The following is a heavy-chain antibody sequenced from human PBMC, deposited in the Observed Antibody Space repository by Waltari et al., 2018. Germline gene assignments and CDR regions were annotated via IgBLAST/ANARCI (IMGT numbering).Heavy chain of an antibody. J-gene: IGHJ4*02. CDR3: AKGERIQLWTWDY. CDR1: GFTFSSYA. Sequence: EVQLVESGGGLVQPGGSLRLSCAASGFTFSSYAMHWVRQAPGKGLEYVSAISSNGGSTYYADSVKGRFTISRDNSKNTLYLQMNSLRAEDTAVYYCAKGERIQLWTWDYWGQGTLVTVSS. D-gene: IGHD5-18*01. CDR2: ISSNGGST. V-gene: IGHV3-64*07.